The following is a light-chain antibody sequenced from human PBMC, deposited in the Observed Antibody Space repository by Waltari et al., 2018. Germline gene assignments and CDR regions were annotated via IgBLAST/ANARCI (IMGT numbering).Light chain of an antibody. CDR2: KNN. V-gene: IGLV1-47*01. J-gene: IGLJ2*01. Sequence: QSVLTQPPSTSGTPGQRVTISCSGSSSNIGSNYVYWYHHLPGTAPKLLIYKNNQRPSGVPARFPGSRSGTSASLAISGLRSEDEADYFCAVWDDSLGGFVLFGGGTKLTV. CDR3: AVWDDSLGGFVL. CDR1: SSNIGSNY.